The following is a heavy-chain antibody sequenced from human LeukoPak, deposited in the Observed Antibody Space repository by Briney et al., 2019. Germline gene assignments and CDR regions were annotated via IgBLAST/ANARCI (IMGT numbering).Heavy chain of an antibody. CDR3: AKSDYYDSSGYSHFDY. Sequence: GGSLRLSCAASGFTFSSYGMHWVRQAPGKGLEWVAFIRYDGSNKYYADSVKGRFTISRDNSKNTLYLQMSSLRAEDTAVYYCAKSDYYDSSGYSHFDYWGQGTLVTVSS. CDR2: IRYDGSNK. J-gene: IGHJ4*02. CDR1: GFTFSSYG. V-gene: IGHV3-30*02. D-gene: IGHD3-22*01.